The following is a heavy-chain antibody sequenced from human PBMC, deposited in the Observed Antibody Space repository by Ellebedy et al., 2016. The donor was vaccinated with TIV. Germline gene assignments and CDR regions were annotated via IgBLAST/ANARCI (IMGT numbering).Heavy chain of an antibody. V-gene: IGHV3-23*01. CDR1: GITSRSFSTYA. D-gene: IGHD3-10*01. CDR2: ISKSGGST. Sequence: GESLKISCAASGITSRSFSTYAMRWVRQAPGKVLEWVSGISKSGGSTYYADAVKGRFTISRDKSKNTLYLQVNSLRANDTAVYHCAILQRRGLTPQKSWGQGTLVTVTS. J-gene: IGHJ5*02. CDR3: AILQRRGLTPQKS.